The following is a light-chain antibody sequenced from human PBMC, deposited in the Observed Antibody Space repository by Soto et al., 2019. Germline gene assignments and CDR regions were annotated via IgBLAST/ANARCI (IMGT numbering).Light chain of an antibody. Sequence: AIPMTQSPSSLSASVGDRVTITCRASQGIASDLGWYQQKPGKAPKLLIYAASSLQSGVPSRFSGSGSGTDFTLTISSLQPEDFATYYCLQDYNYPPTFGPGTKVDIK. V-gene: IGKV1-6*01. CDR3: LQDYNYPPT. CDR2: AAS. J-gene: IGKJ3*01. CDR1: QGIASD.